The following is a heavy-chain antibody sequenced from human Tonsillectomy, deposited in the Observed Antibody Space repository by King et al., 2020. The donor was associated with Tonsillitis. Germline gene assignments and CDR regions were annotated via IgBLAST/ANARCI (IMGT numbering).Heavy chain of an antibody. V-gene: IGHV3-73*01. CDR2: IRSKANSYAT. CDR3: RAMIVVDDNWFDP. Sequence: VQLVESGGGLVQPGGSLKLSCAASGFTFSGSAMHWVRQASGKGREWVGRIRSKANSYATAYAASVKGKFTNSRDDSKNTGYLQMNRLKTEDTAVDYCRAMIVVDDNWFDPWGQGTLVTVSS. CDR1: GFTFSGSA. J-gene: IGHJ5*02. D-gene: IGHD3-22*01.